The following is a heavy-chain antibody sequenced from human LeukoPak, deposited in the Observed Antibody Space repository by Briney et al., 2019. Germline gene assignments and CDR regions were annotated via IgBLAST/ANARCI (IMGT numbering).Heavy chain of an antibody. CDR3: ARDRGSSGYYQYYFDY. CDR1: GYTFTGYY. J-gene: IGHJ4*02. V-gene: IGHV1-2*02. CDR2: INPNSGGT. D-gene: IGHD3-22*01. Sequence: APVKVSCKASGYTFTGYYMHWVRQAPGQGLEWMGWINPNSGGTNYAQKFQGRVTMTRDTSISTAYMELSRLRSDDTAVYYCARDRGSSGYYQYYFDYWGQGTLVTVSS.